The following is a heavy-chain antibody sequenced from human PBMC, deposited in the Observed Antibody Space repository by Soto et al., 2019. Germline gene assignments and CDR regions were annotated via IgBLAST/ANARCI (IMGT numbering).Heavy chain of an antibody. CDR1: GDSVSSNSAT. J-gene: IGHJ4*01. CDR3: ARDRGATNFDY. Sequence: SQTPSLTCAISGDSVSSNSATWNWIRQCPSRGLEWLGRTYYRSKWYNDYAVSVKSRITLNPDTSKNQFSLQLNSVTPEDTGVYYCARDRGATNFDYWGHVTLVTVSS. V-gene: IGHV6-1*01. D-gene: IGHD3-10*01. CDR2: TYYRSKWYN.